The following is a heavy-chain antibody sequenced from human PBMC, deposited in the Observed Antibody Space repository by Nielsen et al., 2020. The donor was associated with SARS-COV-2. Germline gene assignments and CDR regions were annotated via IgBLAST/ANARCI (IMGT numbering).Heavy chain of an antibody. V-gene: IGHV4-34*01. Sequence: SETLSLTCAVYGGSFNDYYWSWIRQPPGKGLEWIGEITHIGSSNYDPSLKSRLTMSLDTSKNQFFLRLTSVTAADTAVYFCARLKRGSPAVSDYYYYMDVWGKGTTVTVSS. CDR3: ARLKRGSPAVSDYYYYMDV. CDR1: GGSFNDYY. J-gene: IGHJ6*03. D-gene: IGHD3-10*01. CDR2: ITHIGSS.